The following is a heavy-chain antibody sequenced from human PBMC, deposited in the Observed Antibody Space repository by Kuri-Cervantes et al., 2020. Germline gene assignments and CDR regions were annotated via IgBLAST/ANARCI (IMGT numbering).Heavy chain of an antibody. D-gene: IGHD2-2*01. CDR3: ARVVRGRCSSTSCYVNWYFDL. CDR2: ISAFNGNT. Sequence: ASVKVSCKASGYTFTKYGISWVRQAPGQGLEWMGWISAFNGNTDYAQELQGRVTMTTDASTSTAYMELSSLRSEDTAVYYCARVVRGRCSSTSCYVNWYFDLWGRGTLVTVSS. V-gene: IGHV1-18*01. CDR1: GYTFTKYG. J-gene: IGHJ2*01.